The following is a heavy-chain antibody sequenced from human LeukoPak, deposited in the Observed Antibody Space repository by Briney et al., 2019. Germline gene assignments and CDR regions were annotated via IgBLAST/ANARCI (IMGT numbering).Heavy chain of an antibody. Sequence: GESLKISCAASGFTFDDYGMSWVRQAPGQGLEWVSGINWNGGSTGYADSVKGRFTISRDNAKNSLYLQMNSLRAEDTALYYCAKDDSSIIGTKRHWGQGTLVAVSS. V-gene: IGHV3-20*04. D-gene: IGHD1-7*01. CDR2: INWNGGST. CDR1: GFTFDDYG. CDR3: AKDDSSIIGTKRH. J-gene: IGHJ4*02.